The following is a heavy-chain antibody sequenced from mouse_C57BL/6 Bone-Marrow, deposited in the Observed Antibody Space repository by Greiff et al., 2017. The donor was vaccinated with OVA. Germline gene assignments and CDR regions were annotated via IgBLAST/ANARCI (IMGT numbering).Heavy chain of an antibody. V-gene: IGHV1-54*01. J-gene: IGHJ2*01. CDR2: INPGSGGT. CDR3: ARSRGVWPLDY. CDR1: GYAFTNYL. D-gene: IGHD2-10*02. Sequence: VQLQQSGAELVRPGTSVKVSCKASGYAFTNYLIEWVKQRPGQGLEWIGVINPGSGGTNYNEKFKGKATLTADKSSSTAYMQLSSLPSEDAAVDFCARSRGVWPLDYWGQGTTLTVSS.